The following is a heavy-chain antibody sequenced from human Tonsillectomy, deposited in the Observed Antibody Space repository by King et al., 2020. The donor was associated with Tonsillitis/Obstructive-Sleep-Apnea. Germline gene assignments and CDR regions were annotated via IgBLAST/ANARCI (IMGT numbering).Heavy chain of an antibody. V-gene: IGHV4-59*08. Sequence: QLQDSGPGLVRPSETLSLTCTVSGGSISSYYWSWIRQPPGKGLEWIGYNYYSGRTNNNPSLKSRVTISVDTSKNQFSLKLSSVTAADTAVYYCARHYSGSYPGFDPWGQGTLVTVSS. J-gene: IGHJ5*02. CDR2: NYYSGRT. D-gene: IGHD1-26*01. CDR3: ARHYSGSYPGFDP. CDR1: GGSISSYY.